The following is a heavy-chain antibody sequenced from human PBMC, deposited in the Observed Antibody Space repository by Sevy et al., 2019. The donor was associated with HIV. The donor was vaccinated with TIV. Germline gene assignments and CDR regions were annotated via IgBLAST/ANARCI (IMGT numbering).Heavy chain of an antibody. CDR1: GFTFSSYW. J-gene: IGHJ4*02. D-gene: IGHD6-19*01. CDR3: AGSRYSSGLGN. CDR2: TNSDGSST. V-gene: IGHV3-74*01. Sequence: GGSLRLSCAASGFTFSSYWMHWVRQGLGKELVWVSRTNSDGSSTSYADSVKGRFTVSRDNAKNTLYLQMNSLRVEDTAVYYCAGSRYSSGLGNWGQGTLVTVSS.